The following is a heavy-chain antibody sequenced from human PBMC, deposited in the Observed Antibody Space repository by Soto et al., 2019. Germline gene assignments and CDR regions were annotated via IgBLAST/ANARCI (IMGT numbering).Heavy chain of an antibody. CDR1: GFTFSSYA. CDR2: ISGSGGST. J-gene: IGHJ6*02. CDR3: AKDARRFLEWLSLGTYYSYGMDV. Sequence: PGGSLRLSCAASGFTFSSYAMSWVRQAPGKGLEWVSAISGSGGSTYYADSVKGRFTISRDNSKNTLYLQMNSLRAEDTAVYYCAKDARRFLEWLSLGTYYSYGMDVWGQGTTVTVSS. D-gene: IGHD3-3*01. V-gene: IGHV3-23*01.